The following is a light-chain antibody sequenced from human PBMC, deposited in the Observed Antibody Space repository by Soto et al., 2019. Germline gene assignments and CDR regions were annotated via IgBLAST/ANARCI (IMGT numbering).Light chain of an antibody. CDR1: SSDVGSYNL. CDR3: CSYAGSSTYV. V-gene: IGLV2-23*01. Sequence: QSALTQPACVSGSPGQSITISCTGTSSDVGSYNLVSWYQQHPGKAPKLMIYEGSKRPSGVSNRFSGSKSGNTASLTISGLQPEDEADYYCCSYAGSSTYVFGTGTKVTVL. J-gene: IGLJ1*01. CDR2: EGS.